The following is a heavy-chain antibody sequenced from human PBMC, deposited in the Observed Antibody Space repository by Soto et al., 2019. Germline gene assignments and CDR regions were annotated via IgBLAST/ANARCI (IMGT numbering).Heavy chain of an antibody. V-gene: IGHV3-21*01. CDR1: GFTFSSYS. CDR2: ISSSSSYI. CDR3: ATPPSQQLVRGVDN. J-gene: IGHJ4*02. D-gene: IGHD6-13*01. Sequence: KTGGSLRRSCAASGFTFSSYSMNWGRQAPGKGLEWVSSISSSSSYIYYADSVKGRFTISRDNAKNSLYLQMNSLRAEDTAVYYCATPPSQQLVRGVDNWGQGTLVTVSS.